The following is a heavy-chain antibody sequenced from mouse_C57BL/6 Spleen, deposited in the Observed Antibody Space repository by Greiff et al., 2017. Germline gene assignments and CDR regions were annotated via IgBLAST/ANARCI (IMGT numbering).Heavy chain of an antibody. CDR3: ASLVYCGCPGWYFDV. Sequence: EVQRVESGPGLVKPSQSLSLTCSVTGYSITSGYYWNWIRQFPGNKLEWMGYISYDGSNNYNPSLKNRISITRDTSKNQFFLKLNSVTTEDTATYYCASLVYCGCPGWYFDVWGTGTTVTVSS. V-gene: IGHV3-6*01. D-gene: IGHD2-2*01. CDR2: ISYDGSN. J-gene: IGHJ1*03. CDR1: GYSITSGYY.